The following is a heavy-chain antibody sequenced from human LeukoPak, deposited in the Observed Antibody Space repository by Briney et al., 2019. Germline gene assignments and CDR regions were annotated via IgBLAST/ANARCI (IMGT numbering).Heavy chain of an antibody. V-gene: IGHV4-59*01. CDR2: IYYSGST. D-gene: IGHD2-15*01. Sequence: PSETLSLTCTVSGGSISSYYWSWIRQPPGKGLEWIGYIYYSGSTNYNPSLKSRVTISVDTSENQFSLKLSSVTAADTAVYYCARVKGYCSGGSCYYFDYWGQGTLVTVSS. J-gene: IGHJ4*02. CDR3: ARVKGYCSGGSCYYFDY. CDR1: GGSISSYY.